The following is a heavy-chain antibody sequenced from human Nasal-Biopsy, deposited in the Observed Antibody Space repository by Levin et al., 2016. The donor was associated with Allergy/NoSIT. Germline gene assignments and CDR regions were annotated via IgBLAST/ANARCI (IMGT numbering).Heavy chain of an antibody. CDR1: GFTFVDYA. CDR2: ISWNSDNV. D-gene: IGHD3-3*01. J-gene: IGHJ4*02. Sequence: GGSLRLSCSASGFTFVDYAMQWVRQVPGKGLEWVSSISWNSDNVAYVDSVKGRFTISRDNAKKSLFLQMNSLRTEDTALYYCVKGRWSGYYSSPDSWGQGTQVTVSS. CDR3: VKGRWSGYYSSPDS. V-gene: IGHV3-9*01.